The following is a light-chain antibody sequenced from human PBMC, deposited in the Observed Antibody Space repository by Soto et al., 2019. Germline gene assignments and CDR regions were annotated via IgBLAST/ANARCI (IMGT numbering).Light chain of an antibody. CDR2: GNS. CDR1: SSNIGVGYG. CDR3: QSYDSSLSGSV. V-gene: IGLV1-40*01. J-gene: IGLJ3*02. Sequence: QSVLTQPPSVSGAPGQRVTISCTGSSSNIGVGYGVHWYQQLPGTAPKLLIYGNSNRPSGVPDRFSGSKSGTSASLAITGLQAEDEADYYCQSYDSSLSGSVFGGGTKLTVL.